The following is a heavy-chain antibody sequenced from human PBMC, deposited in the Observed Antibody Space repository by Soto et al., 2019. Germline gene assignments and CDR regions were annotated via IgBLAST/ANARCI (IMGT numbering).Heavy chain of an antibody. CDR3: AKDRNITIFGVVIHQGPDY. V-gene: IGHV3-30*18. J-gene: IGHJ4*02. Sequence: GGSLRLSCADSGFTFSSYGMHWVRQAQGKGLEWVAVISYDGSNKYYADSVKGRFTISRDNSKNTLYLQMNSLRAEDTAVYYCAKDRNITIFGVVIHQGPDYWGQGTLVTVSS. D-gene: IGHD3-3*01. CDR1: GFTFSSYG. CDR2: ISYDGSNK.